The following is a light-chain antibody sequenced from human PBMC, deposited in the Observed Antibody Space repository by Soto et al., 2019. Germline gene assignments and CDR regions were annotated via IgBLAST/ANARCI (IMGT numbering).Light chain of an antibody. J-gene: IGKJ1*01. Sequence: EIVMTQSPATLSVSPGERATLSCRASQSVSSNLAWYQQKPGQAPRLLIYGASTRATGIPARFSGSGSGTEFTLTISSLQSVDFAVYYCQQYNNWPRTFGQGNKVEIK. CDR1: QSVSSN. V-gene: IGKV3-15*01. CDR3: QQYNNWPRT. CDR2: GAS.